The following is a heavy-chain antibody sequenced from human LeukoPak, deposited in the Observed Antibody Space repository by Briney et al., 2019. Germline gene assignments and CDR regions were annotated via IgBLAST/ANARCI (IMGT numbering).Heavy chain of an antibody. V-gene: IGHV4-59*12. CDR1: GGSISSYY. D-gene: IGHD6-13*01. J-gene: IGHJ4*02. CDR3: ARESSSQIDY. Sequence: SETLSLTCTVSGGSISSYYWSWIRQPPGKGLEWIGYIHYSGSTNYNPSLKSRVIISVDTSKNQFSLKLSSVTAADTAVYYCARESSSQIDYWGQGTLVTVSS. CDR2: IHYSGST.